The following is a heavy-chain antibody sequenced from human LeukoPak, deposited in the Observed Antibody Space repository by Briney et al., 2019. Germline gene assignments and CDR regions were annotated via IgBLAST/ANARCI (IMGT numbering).Heavy chain of an antibody. CDR2: INPSGGST. CDR1: GYTFTSYG. D-gene: IGHD3-3*01. CDR3: ASAGYDFWSGFYYYYMDV. V-gene: IGHV1-46*01. Sequence: ASVKVSCKASGYTFTSYGISWVRQAPGQGLECMGIINPSGGSTSYAQKFQGRVTMTRDMSTSTVYMELSSLRSEDTAVYYCASAGYDFWSGFYYYYMDVWGKGTTVTVSS. J-gene: IGHJ6*03.